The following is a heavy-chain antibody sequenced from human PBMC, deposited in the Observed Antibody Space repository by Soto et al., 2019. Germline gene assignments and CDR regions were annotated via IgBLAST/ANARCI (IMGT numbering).Heavy chain of an antibody. V-gene: IGHV3-7*03. CDR2: IKEDGSEK. D-gene: IGHD6-19*01. Sequence: LRLSCAASVFTFSSYWMSWVRQAPGKGLEWVANIKEDGSEKYYVDSVKGRFTISRDNAKKSMYLQMNSLRAEDTAVYYCARHSSLAFDIWGQGTMVTVSS. J-gene: IGHJ3*02. CDR3: ARHSSLAFDI. CDR1: VFTFSSYW.